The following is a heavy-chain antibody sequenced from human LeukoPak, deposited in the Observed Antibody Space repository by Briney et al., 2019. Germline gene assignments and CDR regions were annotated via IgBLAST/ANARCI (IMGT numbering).Heavy chain of an antibody. Sequence: RGSLRFSCAASGFTVSSNYMSWVRQAPGKGLDWVSVLYSGGSTDYADSVKGRFTMSRDNSKNMLYLQMNSLRVDDTAVYFCARGRGYSGYDVSLPFDYWGQGTLVTVSS. V-gene: IGHV3-66*01. D-gene: IGHD5-12*01. J-gene: IGHJ4*02. CDR3: ARGRGYSGYDVSLPFDY. CDR1: GFTVSSNY. CDR2: LYSGGST.